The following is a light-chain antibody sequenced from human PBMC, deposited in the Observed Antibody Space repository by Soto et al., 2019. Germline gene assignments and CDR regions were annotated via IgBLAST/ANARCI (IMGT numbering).Light chain of an antibody. CDR2: DAS. Sequence: EIVLTQSPATLSLSPGERATLSCRASQSVSSFLAWYQQKPGQAPRLLIYDASSRATGIPARFSGSGSGTDFTLTISSLEPEDFAVYYCHQRSNSPRTFGQGTKV. V-gene: IGKV3-11*01. CDR3: HQRSNSPRT. CDR1: QSVSSF. J-gene: IGKJ1*01.